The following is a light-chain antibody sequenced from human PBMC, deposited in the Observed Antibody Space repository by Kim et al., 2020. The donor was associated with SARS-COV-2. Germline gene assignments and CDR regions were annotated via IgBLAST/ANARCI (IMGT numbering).Light chain of an antibody. CDR2: GKN. CDR3: NSRGSNDNVL. J-gene: IGLJ2*01. V-gene: IGLV3-19*01. CDR1: SLRSYY. Sequence: SSALTQAPAVSVALGQTVRITCQGDSLRSYYATWYQQKPGQAPIVVIYGKNNRPSGIPDRFSGSSSGDTASLTITGTQAGDEADYYCNSRGSNDNVLFGGGTQLTVL.